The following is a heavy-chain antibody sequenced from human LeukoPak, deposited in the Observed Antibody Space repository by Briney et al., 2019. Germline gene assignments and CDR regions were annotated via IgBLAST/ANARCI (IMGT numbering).Heavy chain of an antibody. J-gene: IGHJ3*02. Sequence: SETLSLTCTVSGGSISSGDYYWSWIRQPPGKGLEWIGYIYYSGSTYYNPSLKSRVTISVDTSKNQFSLKLSSVTAADTAVYYCATAPRDSSGYYYGHDAFDIWGQGTMVTVSS. CDR1: GGSISSGDYY. CDR3: ATAPRDSSGYYYGHDAFDI. V-gene: IGHV4-30-4*01. D-gene: IGHD3-22*01. CDR2: IYYSGST.